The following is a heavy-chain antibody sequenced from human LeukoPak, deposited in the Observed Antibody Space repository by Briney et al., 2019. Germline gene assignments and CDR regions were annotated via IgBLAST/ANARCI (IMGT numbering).Heavy chain of an antibody. CDR1: GYTFTNYW. J-gene: IGHJ4*02. CDR3: ARLTPGVGATAEY. CDR2: IYPGDSDT. Sequence: GESLKISCKGSGYTFTNYWIGWVRQMPGKGLEWMGIIYPGDSDTRYSPSFQGQVTISADKSISTAYLQWSSLKASDTATYYCARLTPGVGATAEYWGQGTLVTVSS. V-gene: IGHV5-51*01. D-gene: IGHD1-26*01.